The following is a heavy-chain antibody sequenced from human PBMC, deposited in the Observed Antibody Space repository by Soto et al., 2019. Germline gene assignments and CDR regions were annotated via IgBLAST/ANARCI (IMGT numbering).Heavy chain of an antibody. Sequence: EVQLVESGGGLVQPGGSLRLSCAASGFSVSNNYMAWVRQAPGKGVEWVSVIYSGGSTYYADSVKGRFSISRDSSKNTLYLQMNSRRAEDTAVYYCARGLGSSWCECFQDWGQGTLVSVSS. V-gene: IGHV3-66*01. CDR2: IYSGGST. J-gene: IGHJ1*01. CDR3: ARGLGSSWCECFQD. D-gene: IGHD6-13*01. CDR1: GFSVSNNY.